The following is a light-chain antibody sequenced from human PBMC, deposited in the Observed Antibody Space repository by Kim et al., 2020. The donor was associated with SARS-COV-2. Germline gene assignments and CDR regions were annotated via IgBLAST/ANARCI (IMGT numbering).Light chain of an antibody. Sequence: SSELTQDPAVFVALGQTVRITCQGDSLRSYYASWYQQKPGQAPVLVIYGKNNRPSGIPDRFSGYSSGNTASLTITGAQAEDEADYYCNSRDSSGNHLVFGGGTQLTVL. CDR3: NSRDSSGNHLV. CDR1: SLRSYY. V-gene: IGLV3-19*01. CDR2: GKN. J-gene: IGLJ2*01.